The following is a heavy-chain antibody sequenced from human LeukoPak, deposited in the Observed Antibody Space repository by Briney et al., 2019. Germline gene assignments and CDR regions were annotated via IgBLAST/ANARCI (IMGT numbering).Heavy chain of an antibody. CDR3: ARAPHFFDTSGSRYYFDY. D-gene: IGHD3-22*01. V-gene: IGHV4-38-2*02. J-gene: IGHJ4*02. CDR2: IYHSGST. Sequence: PSETLSLTCTVSGYSISSGYYWGWIRQPPGKGLEWIGSIYHSGSTYYNPSLKSRVTISVDTSKNQFSLNLSSVTAADTAVYYCARAPHFFDTSGSRYYFDYWGQGALVTVSS. CDR1: GYSISSGYY.